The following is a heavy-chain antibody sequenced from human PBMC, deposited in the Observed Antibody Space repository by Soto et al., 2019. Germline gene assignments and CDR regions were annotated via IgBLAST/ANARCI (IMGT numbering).Heavy chain of an antibody. V-gene: IGHV1-69*01. D-gene: IGHD2-15*01. Sequence: QVQLVQSGAEVKKPGSSVKVSCKASGGTFSSYAISWVRQAPGQGLEWMGGIIPIFGTANYAQKFQGRVTITADEYTSTAYMERSSLRSEDTAVYYCARELPRYCSGGSCYSSQHFDYWGQGTLVTVSS. J-gene: IGHJ4*02. CDR2: IIPIFGTA. CDR3: ARELPRYCSGGSCYSSQHFDY. CDR1: GGTFSSYA.